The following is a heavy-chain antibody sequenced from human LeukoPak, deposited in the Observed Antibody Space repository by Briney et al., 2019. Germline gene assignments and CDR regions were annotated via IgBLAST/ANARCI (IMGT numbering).Heavy chain of an antibody. Sequence: SETLSLTCTVSGGSVSSYYWSWIRQPPGNGLEWIGYIYYSGSTNHNPSLKSRVTISVDTSKNQFSLKLSPATAADTAVYYCARLSSSSFYYYDMDVWGQGTTVTVSS. J-gene: IGHJ6*02. D-gene: IGHD6-6*01. CDR3: ARLSSSSFYYYDMDV. V-gene: IGHV4-59*08. CDR1: GGSVSSYY. CDR2: IYYSGST.